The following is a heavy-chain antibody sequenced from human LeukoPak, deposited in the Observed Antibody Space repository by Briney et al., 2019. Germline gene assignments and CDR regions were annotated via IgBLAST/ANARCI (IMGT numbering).Heavy chain of an antibody. D-gene: IGHD4-17*01. V-gene: IGHV3-23*01. CDR2: ISGSGDNT. Sequence: GGSLRLSCAASGFTFSSYGMSWVRQAPGKGLEWVSAISGSGDNTYYAESVKGRFTISRDNSKNRLYLKMNSLRAEDTAVYYCAKESTVTPGSVNWFDPWGQGTLVTVSS. CDR3: AKESTVTPGSVNWFDP. CDR1: GFTFSSYG. J-gene: IGHJ5*02.